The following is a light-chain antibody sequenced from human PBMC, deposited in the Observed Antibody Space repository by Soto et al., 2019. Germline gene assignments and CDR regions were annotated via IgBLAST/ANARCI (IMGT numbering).Light chain of an antibody. CDR1: QGISTY. Sequence: DIQMTQSPSSLSASVGGRVTITCRASQGISTYLAWYQQKPGKVPKLLIYAAFTLQSGVPSRFSGSGSGTEFTLTISSLQPEDVATYYCQKYNSAPLTFGGGTKVEIK. J-gene: IGKJ4*01. CDR2: AAF. V-gene: IGKV1-27*01. CDR3: QKYNSAPLT.